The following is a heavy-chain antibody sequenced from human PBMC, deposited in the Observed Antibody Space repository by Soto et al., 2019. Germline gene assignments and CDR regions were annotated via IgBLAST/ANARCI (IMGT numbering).Heavy chain of an antibody. CDR2: INVGNGNT. CDR1: GYTFTSHA. Sequence: ASVKVSCKASGYTFTSHAIHWVRQAPGQRLEWMGWINVGNGNTKYSQKFQGRVTISRDTSASTAHMELSSLRSEDTAVYYCARDRITFGGVIVDYWGQGTPVTVSS. V-gene: IGHV1-3*01. J-gene: IGHJ4*02. D-gene: IGHD3-16*02. CDR3: ARDRITFGGVIVDY.